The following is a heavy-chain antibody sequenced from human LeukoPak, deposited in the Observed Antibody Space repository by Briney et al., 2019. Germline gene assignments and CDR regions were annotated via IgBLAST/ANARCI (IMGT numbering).Heavy chain of an antibody. CDR3: ARDTPQHLKRYDY. CDR1: GYSFYKFG. CDR2: INTHNGNT. J-gene: IGHJ4*02. V-gene: IGHV1-18*01. D-gene: IGHD6-13*01. Sequence: ASVKVSCKASGYSFYKFGIAWVRQAPGQGLEWMGWINTHNGNTKYAQDIQGRVTMTTDTSTSTVYMELRSLRSDDTAVYFCARDTPQHLKRYDYWGQGTQVTVSS.